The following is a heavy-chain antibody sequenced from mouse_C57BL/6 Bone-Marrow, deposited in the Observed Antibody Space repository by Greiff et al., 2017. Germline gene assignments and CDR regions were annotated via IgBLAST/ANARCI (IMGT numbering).Heavy chain of an antibody. V-gene: IGHV1-74*04. CDR3: AIGGLLSWYFDV. D-gene: IGHD1-1*01. CDR1: GYTFTSYW. Sequence: VHLVESGAELVKPGASVKVSCKASGYTFTSYWMHWVKQRPGQGLEWIGRIHPSDSDTNYNQKFKGKATLTVDKSSSTAYMQLSSLTSEDSAVYYCAIGGLLSWYFDVWGTGTTVTVSS. J-gene: IGHJ1*03. CDR2: IHPSDSDT.